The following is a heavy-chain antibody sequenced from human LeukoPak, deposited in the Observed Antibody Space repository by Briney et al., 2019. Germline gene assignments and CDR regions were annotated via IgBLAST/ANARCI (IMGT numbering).Heavy chain of an antibody. CDR1: GYTFSGYY. J-gene: IGHJ4*02. Sequence: GASVKVSCKASGYTFSGYYMHWVRQAPGQGLEWMGWINPNSGGTNYAQKFQGRVTMTRDTSISTAYMELSRLRSDDTAVYYCARIAYYDFWSGYSPESYFDYWGQGTLVTVSS. CDR3: ARIAYYDFWSGYSPESYFDY. D-gene: IGHD3-3*01. CDR2: INPNSGGT. V-gene: IGHV1-2*02.